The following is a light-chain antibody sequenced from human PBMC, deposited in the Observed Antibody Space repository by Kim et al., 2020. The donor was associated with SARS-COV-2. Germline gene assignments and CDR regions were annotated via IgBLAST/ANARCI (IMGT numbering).Light chain of an antibody. CDR2: QDT. Sequence: VSPGPTARITCSGEKLGDKYACWYQQKPGQSPVLVIYQDTKRPSGIPERFSGSNSGNTATLTISGTQAMDEADYYCQAWDRRTVVFGGGTQLTVL. J-gene: IGLJ2*01. CDR3: QAWDRRTVV. V-gene: IGLV3-1*01. CDR1: KLGDKY.